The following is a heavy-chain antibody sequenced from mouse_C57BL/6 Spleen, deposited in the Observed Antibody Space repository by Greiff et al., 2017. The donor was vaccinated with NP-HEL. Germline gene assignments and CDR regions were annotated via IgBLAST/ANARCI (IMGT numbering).Heavy chain of an antibody. CDR3: ARGKSLLCAY. CDR2: IDPSDSYT. J-gene: IGHJ3*01. CDR1: GYTFTSYW. D-gene: IGHD1-1*02. V-gene: IGHV1-59*01. Sequence: QVQLKQSGAELVRPGTSVKLSCKASGYTFTSYWMHWVKQRHGQGLEWIGVIDPSDSYTNYNQKFKGKATLTVDTSSSTAYMQLSSLTSEDSAVYYCARGKSLLCAYWGQGTLVTVSA.